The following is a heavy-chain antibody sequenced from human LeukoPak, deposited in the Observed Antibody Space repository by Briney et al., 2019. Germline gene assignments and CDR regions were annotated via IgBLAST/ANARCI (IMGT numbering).Heavy chain of an antibody. V-gene: IGHV3-48*01. CDR1: RFTFGTYS. CDR3: ARDSTLPTSHYYFDY. Sequence: PGGSLRLSCAASRFTFGTYSMNWVRQAPGKGLEWVSYISSSSRTIYYEDSVKGRFTISRDNAKNSLYLQMNNLRAEDTAVYYCARDSTLPTSHYYFDYWGQGTLVTVSS. CDR2: ISSSSRTI. J-gene: IGHJ4*02. D-gene: IGHD3-16*01.